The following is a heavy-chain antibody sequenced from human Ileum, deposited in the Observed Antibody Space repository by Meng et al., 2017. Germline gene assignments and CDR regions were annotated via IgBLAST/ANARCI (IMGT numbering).Heavy chain of an antibody. CDR2: INSDGTGT. CDR3: VRDGPNYFDQ. V-gene: IGHV3-74*01. J-gene: IGHJ4*02. CDR1: GFTFSGYW. Sequence: VPLVESGGGLVPPGVSLILSFAAYGFTFSGYWMHWFRQGTGKSLVWLSHINSDGTGTSYAESVRGRFTISRDNAKNTLYLQMNSLTVEDTAVYYCVRDGPNYFDQWGQGTLVTVSS.